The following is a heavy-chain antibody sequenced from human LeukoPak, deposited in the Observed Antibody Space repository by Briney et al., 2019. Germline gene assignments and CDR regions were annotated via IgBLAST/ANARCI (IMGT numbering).Heavy chain of an antibody. CDR1: GGSVSSGSYD. CDR2: IYYSGSA. V-gene: IGHV4-61*01. CDR3: ARGEVPAANN. D-gene: IGHD2-2*01. Sequence: SETLSLTCTVSGGSVSSGSYDWSWNRQPPGKGLEWIGYIYYSGSANYNPSLKSRVTISVDTSKNQFSLKLSSVTAADTAVYYCARGEVPAANNWGQGTLVTVSS. J-gene: IGHJ4*02.